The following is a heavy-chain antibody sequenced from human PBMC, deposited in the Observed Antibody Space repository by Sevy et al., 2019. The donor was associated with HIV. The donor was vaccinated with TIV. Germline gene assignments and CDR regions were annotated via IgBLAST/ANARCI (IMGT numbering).Heavy chain of an antibody. CDR2: TSYDGSNK. CDR1: GFTFSSYG. J-gene: IGHJ4*02. Sequence: GGSLRLSCAASGFTFSSYGMHWVRQAPGKGLEWVAVTSYDGSNKYYADSVKGRFTISRDNSKNTLYLQMNSLRAEDTAVYYCAKSGGLRSSSDYFDYWGQGTLVTVSS. CDR3: AKSGGLRSSSDYFDY. D-gene: IGHD6-6*01. V-gene: IGHV3-30*18.